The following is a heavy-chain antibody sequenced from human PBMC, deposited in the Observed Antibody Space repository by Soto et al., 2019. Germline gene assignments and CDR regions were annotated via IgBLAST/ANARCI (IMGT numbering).Heavy chain of an antibody. J-gene: IGHJ5*02. D-gene: IGHD3-3*01. CDR1: GYSFFSYY. Sequence: GASVKVSCKASGYSFFSYYIHWVRQAPGQGLEWMGRFLASGGNTDYAQRFRGRVSMTRDTSSTNTVSLELTSLTSDDTAVYYCARGVATLFGVIGSWGQGTRVTVSA. CDR3: ARGVATLFGVIGS. CDR2: FLASGGNT. V-gene: IGHV1-46*01.